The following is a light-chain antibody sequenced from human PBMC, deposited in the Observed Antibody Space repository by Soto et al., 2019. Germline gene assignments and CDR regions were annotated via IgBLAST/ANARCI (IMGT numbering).Light chain of an antibody. V-gene: IGLV1-40*01. Sequence: QSVLTQPPSVSGAPGQRVTISCSGTSSSIGAGYEVHWYHQLPGTAPKLVVSGNGNRPSGVPDRLSASKSGTSASLAITGLQAEDEGHYYCQSYAKSLTAYVFGTGTKLTVL. CDR1: SSSIGAGYE. CDR2: GNG. J-gene: IGLJ1*01. CDR3: QSYAKSLTAYV.